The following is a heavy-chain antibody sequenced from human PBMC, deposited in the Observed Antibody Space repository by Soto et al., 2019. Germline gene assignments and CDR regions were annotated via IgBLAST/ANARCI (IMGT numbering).Heavy chain of an antibody. CDR2: INHSGST. V-gene: IGHV4-34*01. CDR3: ARARTTIFGVFINRAGRNYGMEG. D-gene: IGHD3-3*01. Sequence: SETLSLTCAVYGGSFSGYYWSWIRQPPGKGLEWIGEINHSGSTNYNPSLKSRVTISVDTSKNQFSLKLSSVTAADTAVYYCARARTTIFGVFINRAGRNYGMEGWGQGT. J-gene: IGHJ6*02. CDR1: GGSFSGYY.